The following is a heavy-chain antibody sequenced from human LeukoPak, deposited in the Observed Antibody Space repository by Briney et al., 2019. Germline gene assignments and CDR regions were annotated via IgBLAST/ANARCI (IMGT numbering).Heavy chain of an antibody. CDR1: GFTFSSYW. V-gene: IGHV3-7*01. J-gene: IGHJ4*02. CDR2: IKQDGSER. CDR3: ARDLPDY. Sequence: PGGSLRLSCAGSGFTFSSYWMSWVRQAPGKGLEWVANIKQDGSERYYVDSVKGRSTISRDNAKNSLYLQMISLRAEDTAVYYCARDLPDYWGQGTLVTVSS.